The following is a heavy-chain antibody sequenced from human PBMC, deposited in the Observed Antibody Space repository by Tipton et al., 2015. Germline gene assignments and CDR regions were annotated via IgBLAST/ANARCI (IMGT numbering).Heavy chain of an antibody. CDR1: GFTFNDYV. CDR3: ARDPNSSGFDY. CDR2: ISWNSGSI. J-gene: IGHJ4*02. Sequence: SLRLSCAASGFTFNDYVMHWVRQAPGRGLEWVSGISWNSGSIGYADFVKGRFTISRDNSKNTLFLQMSSLRVEDTAVYYCARDPNSSGFDYWGQGTLVIVSS. D-gene: IGHD6-19*01. V-gene: IGHV3-9*01.